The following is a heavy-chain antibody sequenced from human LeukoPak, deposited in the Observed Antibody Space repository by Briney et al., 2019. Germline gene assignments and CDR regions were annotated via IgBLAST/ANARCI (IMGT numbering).Heavy chain of an antibody. Sequence: ASVKVSCKASGYTFTGYYMHWVRQAPGQGLEWMGWINPNSGGTNYAQKFQGRVTMTRDTSISTAYMELSSLRSDDTAVYYCARVDVWSGYPFDYWGQGTLVTVSS. V-gene: IGHV1-2*02. J-gene: IGHJ4*02. CDR1: GYTFTGYY. CDR3: ARVDVWSGYPFDY. CDR2: INPNSGGT. D-gene: IGHD3-3*01.